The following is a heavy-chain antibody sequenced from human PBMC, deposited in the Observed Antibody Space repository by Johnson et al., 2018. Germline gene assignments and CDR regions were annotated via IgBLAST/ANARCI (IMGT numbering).Heavy chain of an antibody. D-gene: IGHD2/OR15-2a*01. J-gene: IGHJ3*02. CDR3: RRWAGNTDI. CDR1: GIILNIYD. V-gene: IGHV3-48*02. Sequence: VQLQESGGALVQPGESLRLSCTASGIILNIYDIHWIRQAAGKGLEWLSYISKSGDSIYYADSLKGRFTVSTDTAKNSVILQINSLRDEETAVYYCRRWAGNTDIWGQGTMVTVSS. CDR2: ISKSGDSI.